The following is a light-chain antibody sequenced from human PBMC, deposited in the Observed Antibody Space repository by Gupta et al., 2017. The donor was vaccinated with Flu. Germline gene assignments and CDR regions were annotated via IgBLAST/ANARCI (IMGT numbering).Light chain of an antibody. CDR2: GGS. CDR3: QQYDKWPIA. J-gene: IGKJ3*01. CDR1: QSVSSN. V-gene: IGKV3D-15*01. Sequence: ETVMTHSPATLSVSRGERATLSCRASQSVSSNLAWYQQKAGQAPRLLIYGGSTRAAGIPARFSGSGSGTEFTLTISSLQSEDFAVYHCQQYDKWPIAFGPVTKVDIK.